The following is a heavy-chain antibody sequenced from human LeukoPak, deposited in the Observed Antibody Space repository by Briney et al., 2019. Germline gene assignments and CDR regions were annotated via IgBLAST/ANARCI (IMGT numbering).Heavy chain of an antibody. V-gene: IGHV3-30*04. CDR2: ISYDGSNK. CDR3: AREAAYYDFWSGYHYANYFDY. Sequence: GSLRLSCAASGFTFSSYAMHWVRQAPGKGLEWVAVISYDGSNKYYADSVKGRFTISRDNPKSTLYLQMNSLRAEDTAVYYCAREAAYYDFWSGYHYANYFDYWGQGTLVTVSS. J-gene: IGHJ4*02. CDR1: GFTFSSYA. D-gene: IGHD3-3*01.